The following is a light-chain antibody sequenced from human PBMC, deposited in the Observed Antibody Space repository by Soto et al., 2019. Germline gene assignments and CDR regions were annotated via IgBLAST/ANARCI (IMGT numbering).Light chain of an antibody. J-gene: IGKJ1*01. CDR3: QQYGISPT. V-gene: IGKV3-20*01. Sequence: DIVLTQSPGTLSLSPGERATLSCRSSQSVSSNYLAWYQQKPDQAPRLVIYDVSGRATGIPDRFSGSGSGTAFPLTISSLEPEDSAVYYCQQYGISPTFGQGTKVEIK. CDR1: QSVSSNY. CDR2: DVS.